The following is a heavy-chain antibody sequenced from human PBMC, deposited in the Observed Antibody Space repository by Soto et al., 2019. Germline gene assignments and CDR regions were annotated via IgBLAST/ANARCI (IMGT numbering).Heavy chain of an antibody. CDR1: GYTFTSYA. CDR2: INAGNGNT. D-gene: IGHD2-15*01. CDR3: ARAYGRDWFDP. Sequence: ASVKVSCKASGYTFTSYAMHWVRQAPGQRLEWMGWINAGNGNTKYSQKFQGRVTITRHTSASTAYMELSSLRSEDTAVYYCARAYGRDWFDPWGQGTLVTVSS. V-gene: IGHV1-3*01. J-gene: IGHJ5*02.